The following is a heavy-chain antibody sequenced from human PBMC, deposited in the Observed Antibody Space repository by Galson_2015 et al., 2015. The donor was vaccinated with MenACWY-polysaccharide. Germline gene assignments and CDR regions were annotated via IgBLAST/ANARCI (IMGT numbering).Heavy chain of an antibody. V-gene: IGHV3-23*01. CDR2: ISGGGDST. CDR1: GFTFSSYA. D-gene: IGHD6-19*01. CDR3: AKDGWYEGGSSTFEV. Sequence: SLRLSCRACGFTFSSYAMSWARQAPGKGLERVSAISGGGDSTYYADSVKGRFTISRDNSKNTLFMQMSSLRAEDTAVYYCAKDGWYEGGSSTFEVWGQGTMVTVSS. J-gene: IGHJ3*01.